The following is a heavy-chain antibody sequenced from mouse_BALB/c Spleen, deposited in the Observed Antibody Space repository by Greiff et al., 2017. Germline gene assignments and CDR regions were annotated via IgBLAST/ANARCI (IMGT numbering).Heavy chain of an antibody. CDR3: ARSGAYYDYDVDYFDY. J-gene: IGHJ2*01. D-gene: IGHD2-4*01. CDR1: GYTFTSYV. Sequence: VQLQQSGPELVKPGASVKMSCKASGYTFTSYVMHWVKQKPGQGLEWIGYINPYNDGTKYNEKFKGKATLTSDKSSSTAYMELSSLTSEDSAVYYCARSGAYYDYDVDYFDYWGQGTTLTVSS. CDR2: INPYNDGT. V-gene: IGHV1-14*01.